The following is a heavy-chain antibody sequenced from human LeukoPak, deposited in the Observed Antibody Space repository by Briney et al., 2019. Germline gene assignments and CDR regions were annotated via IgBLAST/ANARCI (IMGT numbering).Heavy chain of an antibody. V-gene: IGHV3-23*01. D-gene: IGHD3-3*01. J-gene: IGHJ6*02. CDR3: AKDPEERITIFGVVTHYYYYGMDV. CDR2: ISTRGGST. Sequence: PGGSLRLSCAVTGFTFSSYAMSWVRQAPGKGLEWVSTISTRGGSTYYADCVKGRFTISRDNSKNTLYLQMNSLRAEDTAVYYCAKDPEERITIFGVVTHYYYYGMDVWGQGTTVTVSS. CDR1: GFTFSSYA.